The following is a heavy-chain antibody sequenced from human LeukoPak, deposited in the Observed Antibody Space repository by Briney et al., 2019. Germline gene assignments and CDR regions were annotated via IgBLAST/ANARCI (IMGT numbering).Heavy chain of an antibody. Sequence: GGALKLSCAGSGFTVITNDRRWVRQAAGKGIEWISGLYSDGNTKYTDSVQGRFTISRDKSKNTLSLEMHSLSPDDTAVYYCARGVEPLAANTLAYWGQGTLVTVSS. V-gene: IGHV3-53*01. CDR2: LYSDGNT. CDR1: GFTVITND. D-gene: IGHD1-14*01. CDR3: ARGVEPLAANTLAY. J-gene: IGHJ4*02.